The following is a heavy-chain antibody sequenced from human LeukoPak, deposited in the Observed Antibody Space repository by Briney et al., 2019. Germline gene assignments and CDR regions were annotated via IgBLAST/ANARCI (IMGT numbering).Heavy chain of an antibody. Sequence: SSESLSLTCTVAGGSISSGSYYWSWIRQPAGKGLEGIARIYTSRSTNYNPSLKRRVTISVDTSKNQFSLKLSSVTAADTAVYYGARESGEEYYYDSSGYYYYYYGMDVWGQGTTVTVSS. CDR2: IYTSRST. J-gene: IGHJ6*02. D-gene: IGHD3-22*01. CDR3: ARESGEEYYYDSSGYYYYYYGMDV. V-gene: IGHV4-61*02. CDR1: GGSISSGSYY.